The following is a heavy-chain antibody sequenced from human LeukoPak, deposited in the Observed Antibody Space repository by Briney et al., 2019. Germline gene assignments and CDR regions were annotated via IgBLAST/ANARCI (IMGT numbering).Heavy chain of an antibody. J-gene: IGHJ5*02. D-gene: IGHD1-26*01. CDR1: GYTFTSYY. CDR3: ARDRFPMYSGSYYRWFDP. CDR2: INPSGGST. V-gene: IGHV1-46*01. Sequence: ASVKVSCKASGYTFTSYYMHWVRQAPGQGLEWMGIINPSGGSTSYAQKFQGRVTMTRDMSTSTVYMELSSLRSEDTAVYYCARDRFPMYSGSYYRWFDPWGQGTLVTVSS.